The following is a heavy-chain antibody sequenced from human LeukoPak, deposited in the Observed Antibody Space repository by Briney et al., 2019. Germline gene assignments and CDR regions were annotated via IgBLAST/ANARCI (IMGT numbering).Heavy chain of an antibody. J-gene: IGHJ2*01. CDR3: ATCITMVRGVIQYWYFDL. Sequence: PSETLSLTCAVSGYSISSGYYWGWIRQPPGKGLEWIGSIYHGGSTYYNPSLKSRVTISVDTSKNQFSLKLSSVTAADTAVYYCATCITMVRGVIQYWYFDLWGRGTLVTVSS. CDR1: GYSISSGYY. CDR2: IYHGGST. V-gene: IGHV4-38-2*01. D-gene: IGHD3-10*01.